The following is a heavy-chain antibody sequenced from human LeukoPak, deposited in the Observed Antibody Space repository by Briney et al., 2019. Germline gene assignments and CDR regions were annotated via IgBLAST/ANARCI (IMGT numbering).Heavy chain of an antibody. CDR3: ARDRIGSGWSWGWFDP. Sequence: SVKVSCKASGGTFSSYAISWVRQAPGQGLEWMVGIIPIFGTANYAQKFQGRVTITADESTSTAYMELSSLRSEDTAVYYCARDRIGSGWSWGWFDPWGQGTLVTVSS. CDR1: GGTFSSYA. J-gene: IGHJ5*02. CDR2: IIPIFGTA. V-gene: IGHV1-69*13. D-gene: IGHD6-19*01.